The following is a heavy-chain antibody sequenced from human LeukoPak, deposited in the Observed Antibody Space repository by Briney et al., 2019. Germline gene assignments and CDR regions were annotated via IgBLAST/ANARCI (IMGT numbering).Heavy chain of an antibody. D-gene: IGHD3-3*01. CDR3: ARGVPYDSWSGPHYSDY. V-gene: IGHV3-7*01. Sequence: GGSLRLSCAASRFTLSTYWMSWVRQAPGKGLEWVAHIKQDGSQEFYVDSVKGRFTISRDSAKNSLYLQMNSLRAEDTAVYYCARGVPYDSWSGPHYSDYWGQGTLVTVSS. J-gene: IGHJ4*02. CDR2: IKQDGSQE. CDR1: RFTLSTYW.